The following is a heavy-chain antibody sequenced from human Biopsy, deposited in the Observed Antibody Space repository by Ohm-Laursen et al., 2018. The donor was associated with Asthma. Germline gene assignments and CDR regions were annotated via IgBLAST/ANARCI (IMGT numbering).Heavy chain of an antibody. J-gene: IGHJ5*02. CDR3: ARKAGSCISRACYSLDL. CDR1: GGTFNTYV. Sequence: SVKVSCKSLGGTFNTYVIGWVRQAPGQGLEWMGGINSVFGTTTYPQKFQDRVTITADDSTSTVYMELSSLRSEETAVYYCARKAGSCISRACYSLDLWGQGTLVTVSS. V-gene: IGHV1-69*13. CDR2: INSVFGTT. D-gene: IGHD2-15*01.